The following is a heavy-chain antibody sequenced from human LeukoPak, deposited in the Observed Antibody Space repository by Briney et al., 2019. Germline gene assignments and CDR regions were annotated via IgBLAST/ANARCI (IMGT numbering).Heavy chain of an antibody. J-gene: IGHJ4*02. V-gene: IGHV3-30*18. CDR3: AKGGGDVIAVAYFDY. CDR2: ISYDGSNK. CDR1: GFTFSSYG. D-gene: IGHD6-19*01. Sequence: SGRSLRLSCAASGFTFSSYGMHWVRQAPGKGLEWVAVISYDGSNKYYADSVKGRFTISRGNSKNTLYLQMNSLRAEDTAVYYCAKGGGDVIAVAYFDYWGQGTLVTVSS.